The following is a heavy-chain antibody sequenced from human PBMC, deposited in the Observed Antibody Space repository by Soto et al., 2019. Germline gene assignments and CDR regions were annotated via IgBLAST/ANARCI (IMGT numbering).Heavy chain of an antibody. CDR1: GFPFGTYG. Sequence: QVQLVESGGGVVQPGRSLRLSCAASGFPFGTYGMHWVRQAPGKGLEWVAVIWHDGSTEYYAVSVEGRFTISRDKSKHTLPPEMNGLKADGPGVFFFAEGRGGFLGAFGRWGRGNLVNVSP. CDR2: IWHDGSTE. V-gene: IGHV3-33*01. D-gene: IGHD3-16*01. CDR3: AEGRGGFLGAFGR. J-gene: IGHJ4*02.